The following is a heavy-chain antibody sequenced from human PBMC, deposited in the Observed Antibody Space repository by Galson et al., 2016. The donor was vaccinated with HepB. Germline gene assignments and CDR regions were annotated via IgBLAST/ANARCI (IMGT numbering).Heavy chain of an antibody. Sequence: SVKVSCKASGYTFTSYAMHWVRQAPGQRLEWMGWINAGHGNTKYSQKFQGRVTITRDTSASTAYRELSSLRSEDTAVYYCAGGRALYGSPSLYYYGMDVWGQGTTVTVSS. CDR1: GYTFTSYA. V-gene: IGHV1-3*01. CDR3: AGGRALYGSPSLYYYGMDV. D-gene: IGHD4-17*01. CDR2: INAGHGNT. J-gene: IGHJ6*02.